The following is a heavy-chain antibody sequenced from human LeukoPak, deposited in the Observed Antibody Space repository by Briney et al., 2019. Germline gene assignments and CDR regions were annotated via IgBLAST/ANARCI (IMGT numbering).Heavy chain of an antibody. Sequence: PSETLSLTCAVSGGSISSGGYSWSWIRQPPGKGLEWIGYIYHSESTYYNPSLKGRVTISVDRSKNQFSLKLSSVTAADTAVYYCARGGYYYGMDVWGQGTTVTVSS. D-gene: IGHD3-16*01. CDR2: IYHSEST. J-gene: IGHJ6*02. V-gene: IGHV4-30-2*01. CDR3: ARGGYYYGMDV. CDR1: GGSISSGGYS.